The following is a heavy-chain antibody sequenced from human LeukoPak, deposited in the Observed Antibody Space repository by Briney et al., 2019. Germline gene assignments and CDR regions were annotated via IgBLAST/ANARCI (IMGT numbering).Heavy chain of an antibody. CDR2: IVGNGNNK. CDR3: ARGPGSSGGAYVGDY. CDR1: GFTFSNHW. D-gene: IGHD3-22*01. Sequence: PGGSLRLSCAASGFTFSNHWMHWVRQVPGKGLVWVSRIVGNGNNKNYADSVKGRFSISRDNAKSTLYLQMNSLRAEDTAVYYCARGPGSSGGAYVGDYWGHGTLVTVSS. J-gene: IGHJ4*01. V-gene: IGHV3-74*01.